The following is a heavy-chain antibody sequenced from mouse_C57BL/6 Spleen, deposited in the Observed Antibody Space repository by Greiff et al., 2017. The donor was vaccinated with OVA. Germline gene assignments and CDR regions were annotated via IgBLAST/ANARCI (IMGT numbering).Heavy chain of an antibody. Sequence: QVQLQQSGAELVRPGSSVKLSCKASGYTFTSYWMDWVKQRPGQGLEWIGNIYPSDSETHYNQKFKDKATLTVDKSSSTAYMQLSSLTSEDSAVYYCARRGLYGNHWYFDVWGTGTTVTVSS. D-gene: IGHD2-1*01. CDR3: ARRGLYGNHWYFDV. V-gene: IGHV1-61*01. CDR1: GYTFTSYW. CDR2: IYPSDSET. J-gene: IGHJ1*03.